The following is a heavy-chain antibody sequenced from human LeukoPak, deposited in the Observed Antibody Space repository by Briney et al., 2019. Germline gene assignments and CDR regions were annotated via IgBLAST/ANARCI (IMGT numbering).Heavy chain of an antibody. Sequence: SETLSLTCTVSGGSISSYYWSWIRQPPGKGLVWIGYIYYSGSTNYNPSLKSRVTISVDTSKNQFSLKLSSVTAADTAVYYCTRLIELREFFDYWGQGTLVTVSS. CDR3: TRLIELREFFDY. D-gene: IGHD5-18*01. V-gene: IGHV4-59*01. J-gene: IGHJ4*02. CDR2: IYYSGST. CDR1: GGSISSYY.